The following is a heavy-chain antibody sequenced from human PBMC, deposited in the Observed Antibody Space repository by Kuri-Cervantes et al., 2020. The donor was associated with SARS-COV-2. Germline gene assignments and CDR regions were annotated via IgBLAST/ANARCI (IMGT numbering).Heavy chain of an antibody. CDR1: GSTFSGSA. V-gene: IGHV1-58*02. Sequence: SVKVSCKASGSTFSGSAIQWVRQARGQRLDWIGWIVVGSGNTDYAREFQERVTITRDMSTTTVYMELSGLRSDDTAMYYCAPFYYRSINNWSDPWGQGTQVTVSS. CDR2: IVVGSGNT. D-gene: IGHD3-10*01. CDR3: APFYYRSINNWSDP. J-gene: IGHJ5*02.